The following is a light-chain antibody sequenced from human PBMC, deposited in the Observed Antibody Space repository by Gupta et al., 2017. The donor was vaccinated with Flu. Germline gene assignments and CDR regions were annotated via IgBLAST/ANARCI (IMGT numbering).Light chain of an antibody. Sequence: DIQMTQSPTSVSASVGDRVTITCRASQDFASWLAWYQQKPGKAPRPLIYAASTLQSGVPARFSGSGSGTDFTLTISSLQSEDSATYYCQQANNFPLTFGQGTRLEIK. CDR1: QDFASW. V-gene: IGKV1-12*01. J-gene: IGKJ5*01. CDR3: QQANNFPLT. CDR2: AAS.